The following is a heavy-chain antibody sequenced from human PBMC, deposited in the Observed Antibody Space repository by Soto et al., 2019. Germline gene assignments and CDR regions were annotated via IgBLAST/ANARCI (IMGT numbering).Heavy chain of an antibody. D-gene: IGHD6-19*01. CDR3: ARILFGRSVAGGYFYMDV. CDR1: GFSLSNGKVG. J-gene: IGHJ6*03. CDR2: IFSNDEK. V-gene: IGHV2-26*01. Sequence: HVTLKESGPVLVKPTETLTLTCTVSGFSLSNGKVGVSWIRQPPGKALEWLAHIFSNDEKSYRTSLKSRLTLSEDTSKSQVDLTMTSVDPVDTATYYCARILFGRSVAGGYFYMDVWGKGTTVTVSS.